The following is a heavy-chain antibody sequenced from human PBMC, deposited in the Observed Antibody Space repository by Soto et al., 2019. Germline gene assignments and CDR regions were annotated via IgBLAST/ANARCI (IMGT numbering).Heavy chain of an antibody. Sequence: QLQLQESGSGLVKPSQTLSLTCAVSGGSIDSGGYSWNWLRQPPGKGLEWIGYINHTGAAHYNASLEGRVSLSVDMSKNQFSLQMTSVTAADTPVYYCVRASYILPFDPWGQGIFVTVSS. J-gene: IGHJ5*02. D-gene: IGHD2-21*01. CDR1: GGSIDSGGYS. V-gene: IGHV4-30-2*01. CDR3: VRASYILPFDP. CDR2: INHTGAA.